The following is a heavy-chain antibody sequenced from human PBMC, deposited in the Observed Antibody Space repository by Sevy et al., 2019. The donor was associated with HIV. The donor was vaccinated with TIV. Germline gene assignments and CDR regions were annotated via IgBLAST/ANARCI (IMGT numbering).Heavy chain of an antibody. J-gene: IGHJ4*02. V-gene: IGHV3-23*01. D-gene: IGHD6-13*01. CDR1: GFTVSSYG. Sequence: GGSLRLSCAASGFTVSSYGMSWVRQAPGKGLEWVSSFSGSGSSEYYADSVKGRFTISRDISKNTLYLQMNSLRVEDTAVYYCAKDRTNYIPAAGTLDYGGEGTPVTVSS. CDR2: FSGSGSSE. CDR3: AKDRTNYIPAAGTLDY.